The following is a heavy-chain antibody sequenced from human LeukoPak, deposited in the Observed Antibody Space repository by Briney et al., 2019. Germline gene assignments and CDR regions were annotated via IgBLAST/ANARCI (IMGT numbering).Heavy chain of an antibody. CDR1: GFTFSNYV. J-gene: IGHJ4*02. V-gene: IGHV3-30*09. Sequence: PGGSLRLSCAASGFTFSNYVLHWVRQAPGKGLEWVAVMSYDGSNKYYADSVKGRFAISRDNSKNTLYLQMNSLRAEDTAVYYCARDSHPLRYNWNTYFDYWGQGTLVTVSS. D-gene: IGHD1-1*01. CDR2: MSYDGSNK. CDR3: ARDSHPLRYNWNTYFDY.